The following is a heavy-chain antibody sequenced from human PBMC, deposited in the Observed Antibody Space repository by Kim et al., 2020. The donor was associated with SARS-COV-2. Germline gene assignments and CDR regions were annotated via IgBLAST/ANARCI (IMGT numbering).Heavy chain of an antibody. V-gene: IGHV3-66*01. CDR2: IYSGGST. CDR3: AREHVAAAGTYYYYYGMDV. D-gene: IGHD6-13*01. J-gene: IGHJ6*01. CDR1: GFTVSSNY. Sequence: GGSLRLSCAASGFTVSSNYMSWVRQAPGKGLEWVSVIYSGGSTYYADSVKGRFTISRDNSKNTLYLQMTSLRAEDTAVYYCAREHVAAAGTYYYYYGMDV.